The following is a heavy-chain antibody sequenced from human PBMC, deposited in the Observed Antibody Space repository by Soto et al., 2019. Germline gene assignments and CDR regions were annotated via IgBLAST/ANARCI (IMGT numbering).Heavy chain of an antibody. Sequence: LSLTCAVYGGSFSGHSWTWIRQSPGKGLEWIGDINHSGRVNYSPSLKSRVTISLDTSKNQFSLTLSAVTAADTAMYYCSTRAYDTNGYYRFDPWGQGTLVTVSS. D-gene: IGHD3-22*01. CDR2: INHSGRV. CDR1: GGSFSGHS. CDR3: STRAYDTNGYYRFDP. V-gene: IGHV4-34*01. J-gene: IGHJ5*01.